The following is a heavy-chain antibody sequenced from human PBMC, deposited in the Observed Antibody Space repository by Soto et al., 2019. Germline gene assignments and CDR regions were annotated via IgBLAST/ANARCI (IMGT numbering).Heavy chain of an antibody. J-gene: IGHJ6*02. CDR1: GGTFSSYA. D-gene: IGHD3-3*01. V-gene: IGHV1-69*01. Sequence: QVQLVQSEAEVKKPGSSVKVSCKASGGTFSSYAISWVRQAPGQGLEWMGGIIPIFGTANYAQKFQGRVTITADESTSTAYMELSSLRSEDTAVYYCARARITIFGVVTPYYYYYGMDVWGQGTTVTVSS. CDR3: ARARITIFGVVTPYYYYYGMDV. CDR2: IIPIFGTA.